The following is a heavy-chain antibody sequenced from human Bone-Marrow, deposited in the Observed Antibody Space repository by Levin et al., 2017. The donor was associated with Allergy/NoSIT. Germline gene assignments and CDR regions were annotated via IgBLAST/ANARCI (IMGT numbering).Heavy chain of an antibody. D-gene: IGHD3-22*01. CDR1: GFTVSSNY. CDR3: ASPRDSSGYYPEYYFDY. Sequence: PGGSLRLSCAASGFTVSSNYMSWVRQAPGKGLEWVSVIYSGGSTYYADSVKGRFTISRDNSKNTLYLQMNSLRAEDTAVYYCASPRDSSGYYPEYYFDYWGQGTLVTVSS. V-gene: IGHV3-66*01. J-gene: IGHJ4*02. CDR2: IYSGGST.